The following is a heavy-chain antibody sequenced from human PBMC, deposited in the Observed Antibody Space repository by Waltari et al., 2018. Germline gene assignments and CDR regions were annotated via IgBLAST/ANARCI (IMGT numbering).Heavy chain of an antibody. D-gene: IGHD6-19*01. CDR1: GGSFSGYY. Sequence: QVQLQQWGAGLLKPSETLSLTCAVYGGSFSGYYWIWLRPPPGKGLEWIGEINHSGSTNYNPSLKSRVTISVDTSKNQFSLKLSSVTAADTAVYYCARGRSLRVAEVYYYYGMDVWGQGTTVTVSS. CDR2: INHSGST. V-gene: IGHV4-34*01. J-gene: IGHJ6*02. CDR3: ARGRSLRVAEVYYYYGMDV.